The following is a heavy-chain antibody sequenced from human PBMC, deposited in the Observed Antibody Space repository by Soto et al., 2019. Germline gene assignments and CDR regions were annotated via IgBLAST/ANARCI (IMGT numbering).Heavy chain of an antibody. CDR3: ARNYDSSGFSDY. CDR1: GGSISSGGYY. D-gene: IGHD3-22*01. Sequence: TLSLTCTVSGGSISSGGYYWRWIRQHPGKGLEWIGYIYYSGSTYYNPSLKSRVTISVDTSKNQFSLKLSSVTAADTAVYYCARNYDSSGFSDYWGQGTLVTVSS. J-gene: IGHJ4*02. CDR2: IYYSGST. V-gene: IGHV4-31*03.